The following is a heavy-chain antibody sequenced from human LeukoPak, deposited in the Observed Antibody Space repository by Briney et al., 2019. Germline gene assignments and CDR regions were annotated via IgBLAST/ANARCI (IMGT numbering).Heavy chain of an antibody. Sequence: GGSLRLSCAASGFGFTFSTSWMSWVRQAPGKGREWVANIKQDGSEKYYVDSVKGRFPISRDNAKNSLYLQMDSLIVEDTAVYYCVRISTAVAGGDYWGQGTLVTVSS. J-gene: IGHJ4*02. CDR2: IKQDGSEK. D-gene: IGHD6-19*01. CDR3: VRISTAVAGGDY. V-gene: IGHV3-7*01. CDR1: GFGFTFSTSW.